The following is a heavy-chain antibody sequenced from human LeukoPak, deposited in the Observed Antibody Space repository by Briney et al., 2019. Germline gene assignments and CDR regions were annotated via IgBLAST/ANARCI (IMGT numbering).Heavy chain of an antibody. J-gene: IGHJ4*02. V-gene: IGHV3-48*03. CDR3: ARDYFGAGILDY. Sequence: GGSLRLSCAASGFTFSSYEMNWVRQAPGKGLEWVSYISSSGSTIYYGDSVKGRFTISRDNAKNSLYLQMNSLRAEDTAVYYCARDYFGAGILDYWGQGTLVSVSS. CDR1: GFTFSSYE. CDR2: ISSSGSTI. D-gene: IGHD3-10*01.